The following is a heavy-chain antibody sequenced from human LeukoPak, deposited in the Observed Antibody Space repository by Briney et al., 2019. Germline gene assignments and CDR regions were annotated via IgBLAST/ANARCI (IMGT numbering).Heavy chain of an antibody. D-gene: IGHD3-22*01. V-gene: IGHV1-58*02. Sequence: GTSVKVSCKASGFTFTSSAMQWVRQARGQRLEWIGWIVVGSGNTNYAQKFQERVTITRDMSTSTAYMELSSQRSEDTAVYYCAALPYYYDSSGPEFGPWGQGTLVTVSS. J-gene: IGHJ5*02. CDR3: AALPYYYDSSGPEFGP. CDR1: GFTFTSSA. CDR2: IVVGSGNT.